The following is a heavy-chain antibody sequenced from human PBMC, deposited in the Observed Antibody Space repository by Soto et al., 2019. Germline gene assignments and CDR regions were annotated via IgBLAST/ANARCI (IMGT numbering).Heavy chain of an antibody. Sequence: GESLKISGKGSGYSFTSYWISWVRQMPGKGLEWMGRIDPSDSYTNYSPSFQGHVTISADKSISTAYLQWSSLKASDTAMYYCARLAMATRRGYYGMDVWGQGTTVTVS. CDR3: ARLAMATRRGYYGMDV. CDR1: GYSFTSYW. V-gene: IGHV5-10-1*01. J-gene: IGHJ6*02. D-gene: IGHD5-12*01. CDR2: IDPSDSYT.